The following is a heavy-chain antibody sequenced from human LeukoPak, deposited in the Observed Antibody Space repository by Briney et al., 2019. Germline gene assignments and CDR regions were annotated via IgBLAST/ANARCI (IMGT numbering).Heavy chain of an antibody. V-gene: IGHV3-69-1*01. CDR3: AKIGGATMSTYYFDN. CDR1: GFTFSSYH. CDR2: ITYNSHT. D-gene: IGHD5-12*01. Sequence: PGGSLRLSCAVSGFTFSSYHMSWVRQAPGKGLEWVSSITYNSHTYYADSVKGRFSISRGNAKNSLYLKMNSLRPEDTAVYYCAKIGGATMSTYYFDNWGQGTLLTVSS. J-gene: IGHJ4*02.